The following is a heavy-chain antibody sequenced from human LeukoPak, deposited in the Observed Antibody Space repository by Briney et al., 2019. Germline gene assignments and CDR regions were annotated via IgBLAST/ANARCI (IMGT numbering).Heavy chain of an antibody. V-gene: IGHV4-34*01. Sequence: PSETLSLTCAVYGGSFSGYYWSWIRQPPGKGLEWIGEINHSGSTNYNPSLKSRVTISVDTSKNQFSLKLSSVTAADTAVYYCARSYGDNLPFDYWGQGTLVTVSS. CDR2: INHSGST. CDR1: GGSFSGYY. D-gene: IGHD4-17*01. J-gene: IGHJ4*02. CDR3: ARSYGDNLPFDY.